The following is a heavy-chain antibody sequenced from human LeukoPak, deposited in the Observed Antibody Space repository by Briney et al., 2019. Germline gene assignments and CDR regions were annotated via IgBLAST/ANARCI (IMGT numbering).Heavy chain of an antibody. CDR2: FDPEDGET. D-gene: IGHD3-10*01. V-gene: IGHV1-24*01. CDR1: GYTLTELS. J-gene: IGHJ3*02. Sequence: ASVKVSCKVSGYTLTELSMHWVRQAPGKGLEWMGGFDPEDGETIYAQKFQGRVTMTEDTSTDTAYMELSSLRSEDMAVYYCATGVGSGMIGAFDIWGQGTMVTVSS. CDR3: ATGVGSGMIGAFDI.